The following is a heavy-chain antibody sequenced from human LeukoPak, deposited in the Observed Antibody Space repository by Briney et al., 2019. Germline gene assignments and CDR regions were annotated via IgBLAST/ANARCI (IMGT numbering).Heavy chain of an antibody. Sequence: ASVKVSCRASGYTFTTYYMHWVRQAPGQGLEWMGIINPSGGSTTYAQKFQGRVTITRDTSTSTAYMEVSRLRSDDTAVYYCARRHTDSSEGFDYWGQGTLVTVSS. CDR1: GYTFTTYY. CDR2: INPSGGST. D-gene: IGHD6-6*01. CDR3: ARRHTDSSEGFDY. V-gene: IGHV1-46*01. J-gene: IGHJ4*02.